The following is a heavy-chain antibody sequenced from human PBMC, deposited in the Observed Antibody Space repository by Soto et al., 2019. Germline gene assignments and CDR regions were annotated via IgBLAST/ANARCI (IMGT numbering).Heavy chain of an antibody. J-gene: IGHJ2*01. CDR2: IWYDGSNK. Sequence: QVQLVESGGGVVQPGRSLRLSCAASGFTFSSYGMHWVRQAPGKGLEWVAVIWYDGSNKYYADSVKGRFNISRDNSKNTLYLQMNSLRAEDTAVYYCARDTHGDYGHWYFDLWGRGTLVTVSS. CDR3: ARDTHGDYGHWYFDL. CDR1: GFTFSSYG. D-gene: IGHD4-17*01. V-gene: IGHV3-33*01.